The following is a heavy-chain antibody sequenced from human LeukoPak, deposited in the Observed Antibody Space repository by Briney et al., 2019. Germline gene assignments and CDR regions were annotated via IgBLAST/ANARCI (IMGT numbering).Heavy chain of an antibody. CDR3: ARDIFGTSRPSEY. CDR2: INTNNGNT. D-gene: IGHD2-2*01. CDR1: GYTFSSYT. Sequence: GASVKVSCKASGYTFSSYTTHWVRQAPGQSLEWLGWINTNNGNTKYSQKFQDRVTITRDTSASTAYMELSSLRSEDTAIYYCARDIFGTSRPSEYWGQGTLVTVSS. V-gene: IGHV1-3*04. J-gene: IGHJ4*02.